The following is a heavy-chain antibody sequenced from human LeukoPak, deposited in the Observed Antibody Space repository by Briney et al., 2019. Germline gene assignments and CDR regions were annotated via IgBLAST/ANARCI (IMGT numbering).Heavy chain of an antibody. J-gene: IGHJ4*02. V-gene: IGHV3-7*01. Sequence: PGGSLRLSCAASGFTFSSYWMSWVRQAPGKGLEWVANINQDGSEKYYVDSVKGRFSISRDNAVNSLYLQMNSLRAEDTAVYYCTRDAGTRLKYSFGYGDYWGQGALVTVSS. CDR3: TRDAGTRLKYSFGYGDY. D-gene: IGHD5-18*01. CDR1: GFTFSSYW. CDR2: INQDGSEK.